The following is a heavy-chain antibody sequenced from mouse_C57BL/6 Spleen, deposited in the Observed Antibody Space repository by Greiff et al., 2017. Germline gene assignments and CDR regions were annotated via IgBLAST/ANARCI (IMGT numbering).Heavy chain of an antibody. J-gene: IGHJ4*01. V-gene: IGHV1-18*01. CDR1: GYTFTDYN. D-gene: IGHD2-4*01. Sequence: EVQRVESGPELVKPGASVKIPCKASGYTFTDYNMDWVKQSHGKSLEWIGDINPNNGGTIYNQKFKGKATLTVDKSSSTAYMELRSLTSEDTAVYYCARLGDYDEAMDYWGQGTSVTVSS. CDR3: ARLGDYDEAMDY. CDR2: INPNNGGT.